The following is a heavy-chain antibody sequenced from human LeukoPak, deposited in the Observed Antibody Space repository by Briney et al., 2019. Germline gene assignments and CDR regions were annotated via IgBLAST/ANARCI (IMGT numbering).Heavy chain of an antibody. CDR2: IYTTERT. J-gene: IGHJ4*02. CDR1: GVSISSYW. Sequence: PSETLSLICDVSGVSISSYWWSWVRKPAGKGLDSIGRIYTTERTNYTPTFQSRVTMSIDMSKNHFSLTLRSVTAADTAVYYCARAGYTISAFHSDFWGQGAPVTVSS. V-gene: IGHV4-4*07. CDR3: ARAGYTISAFHSDF. D-gene: IGHD5-24*01.